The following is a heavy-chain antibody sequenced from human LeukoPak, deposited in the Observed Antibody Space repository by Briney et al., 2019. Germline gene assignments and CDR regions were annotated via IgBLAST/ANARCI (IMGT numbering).Heavy chain of an antibody. V-gene: IGHV3-48*03. J-gene: IGHJ3*02. CDR1: GFTFTKYE. CDR2: ISGGNNAI. D-gene: IGHD4-11*01. Sequence: GGSLRLSCAASGFTFTKYEMNWVRQAPGKGLECVLYISGGNNAIYYADSVKGRFTISRDNGKNSLYLHMSSLRADDTAIYYCATETEYSNYDAFDIWGQGTMVTVSS. CDR3: ATETEYSNYDAFDI.